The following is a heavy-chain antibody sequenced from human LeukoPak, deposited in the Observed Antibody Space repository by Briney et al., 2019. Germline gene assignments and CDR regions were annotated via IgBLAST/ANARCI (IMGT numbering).Heavy chain of an antibody. J-gene: IGHJ4*02. Sequence: GRSLRLSCAASGFTLSSYAMHWVRQAPGKGLKWVAMISYDGSNKYYADSVKGRFPISRDNSKNTVYLQMNGLRAEDTAVYYCAKGFSSGWPPLLDYWGQGTLVTVSS. D-gene: IGHD6-19*01. CDR1: GFTLSSYA. V-gene: IGHV3-30*04. CDR2: ISYDGSNK. CDR3: AKGFSSGWPPLLDY.